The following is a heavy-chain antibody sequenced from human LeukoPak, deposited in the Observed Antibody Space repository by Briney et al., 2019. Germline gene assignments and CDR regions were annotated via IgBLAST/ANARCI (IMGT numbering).Heavy chain of an antibody. CDR3: ARGRGDEYGDYDY. V-gene: IGHV4-30-2*01. CDR1: GGSISSGGYY. J-gene: IGHJ4*02. Sequence: SQTLSLTCTVSGGSISSGGYYWSWIRQPPGKGLEWIGYIYHSGSTYYNPSLKSRVTISVDRSKNQFSLKLSSVTAADTAVYYCARGRGDEYGDYDYWGQGTLVTVSP. CDR2: IYHSGST. D-gene: IGHD4-17*01.